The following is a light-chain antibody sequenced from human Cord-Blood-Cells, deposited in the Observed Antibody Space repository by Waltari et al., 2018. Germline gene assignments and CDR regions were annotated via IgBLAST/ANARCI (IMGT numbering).Light chain of an antibody. CDR3: QTWGTGIVV. CDR1: SGHSSSA. V-gene: IGLV4-69*01. Sequence: QLVLTQSPSASASLGASVKLTCTLSSGHSSSAIAWHQQQPEKGPRYLMKLNSDGSHSKGDGVPDRFSGSSSGAERSLPISSLQSEDEADYYCQTWGTGIVVFGGGTKLTVL. J-gene: IGLJ2*01. CDR2: LNSDGSH.